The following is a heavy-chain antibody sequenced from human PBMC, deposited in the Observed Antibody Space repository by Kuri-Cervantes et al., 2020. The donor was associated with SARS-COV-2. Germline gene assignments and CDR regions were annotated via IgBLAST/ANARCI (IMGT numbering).Heavy chain of an antibody. V-gene: IGHV1-46*01. CDR3: ARDPQNYDFWSGYYPLDY. J-gene: IGHJ4*02. CDR2: INPSGGSA. D-gene: IGHD3-3*01. Sequence: ASVKVSCKASGYTFTSYYIHWVRQAPGQGLEWMGIINPSGGSASYAQKFQGRVTITRDTSASTAYMELSSLRSEDTAVYYCARDPQNYDFWSGYYPLDYWGQGTLVTVSS. CDR1: GYTFTSYY.